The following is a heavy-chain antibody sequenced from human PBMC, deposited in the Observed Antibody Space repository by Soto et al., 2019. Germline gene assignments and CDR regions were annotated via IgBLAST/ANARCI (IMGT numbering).Heavy chain of an antibody. D-gene: IGHD2-21*02. J-gene: IGHJ4*02. CDR1: GYTFTSYY. V-gene: IGHV1-46*01. CDR2: INPTGST. Sequence: ASVKVSCKASGYTFTSYYMHWVRQAPGQGLEWMGIINPTGSTSYAQKFQGRVTMTRDTSTSTVYMELSSLRSEDTAVYYCARSIVVVTADDYWGQGTLVNVSS. CDR3: ARSIVVVTADDY.